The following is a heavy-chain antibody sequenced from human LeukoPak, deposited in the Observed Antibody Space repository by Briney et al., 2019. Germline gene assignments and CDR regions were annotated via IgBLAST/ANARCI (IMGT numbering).Heavy chain of an antibody. CDR3: ARGRSSGWYGLDYYYYYGMDV. CDR2: ISAYNGNT. V-gene: IGHV1-18*01. D-gene: IGHD6-19*01. Sequence: ASVKVSCKASGYTFTSYGISWVRQAPGQGLEWMGWISAYNGNTNYAQKLQGRVTMTTDTSTSTAYMELRSLRSDDTAGYYCARGRSSGWYGLDYYYYYGMDVWGQGTTVTVSS. CDR1: GYTFTSYG. J-gene: IGHJ6*02.